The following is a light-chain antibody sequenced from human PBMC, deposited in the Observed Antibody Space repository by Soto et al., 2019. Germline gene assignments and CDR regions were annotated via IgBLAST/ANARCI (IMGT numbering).Light chain of an antibody. J-gene: IGKJ3*01. CDR1: QSVGRN. CDR2: GAS. Sequence: ERVMTQSPATLSVSPGERATLSCRASQSVGRNLAWYQQKPGQAPRLLIFGASSRATGVPARFSGSGSGTEFTLTINSLQSEDFAVYFCQQYDNLPLTFGPGTKVDIK. CDR3: QQYDNLPLT. V-gene: IGKV3-15*01.